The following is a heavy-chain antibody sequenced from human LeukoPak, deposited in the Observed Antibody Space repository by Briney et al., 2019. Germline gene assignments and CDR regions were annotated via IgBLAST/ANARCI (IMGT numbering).Heavy chain of an antibody. V-gene: IGHV4-39*01. J-gene: IGHJ4*02. CDR2: IYYSGST. CDR1: GASINSNSHY. D-gene: IGHD3-9*01. CDR3: ALGTSFDWLLLPTDY. Sequence: PSETLSLTCTVSGASINSNSHYWGWIRQPPGKGLEWVGNIYYSGSTYYNPSLKSRVTISVDTSKNQFSLKLSSVTAADTAMYFCALGTSFDWLLLPTDYWGQGTLVTVSS.